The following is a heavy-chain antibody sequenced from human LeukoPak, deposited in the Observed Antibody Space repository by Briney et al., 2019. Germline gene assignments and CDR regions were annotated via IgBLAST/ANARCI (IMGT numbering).Heavy chain of an antibody. CDR3: AKDIAAAGTYGY. Sequence: SVKVSCKASGGTFSSYAISWVRQAPGQGLEWMGRIIPILGIANYAQKFQGRVTITADKSTSTAYMELSSLRSEDTAVYYCAKDIAAAGTYGYWGQGTLVTVSS. CDR2: IIPILGIA. V-gene: IGHV1-69*04. J-gene: IGHJ4*02. D-gene: IGHD6-13*01. CDR1: GGTFSSYA.